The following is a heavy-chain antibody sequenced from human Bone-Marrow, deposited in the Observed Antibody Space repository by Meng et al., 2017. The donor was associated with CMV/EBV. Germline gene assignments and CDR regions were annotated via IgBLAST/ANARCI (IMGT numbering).Heavy chain of an antibody. D-gene: IGHD3-3*01. CDR3: ARDGSGPNNWFDP. J-gene: IGHJ5*02. CDR1: GGTFSSYA. CDR2: IIPIFGTA. V-gene: IGHV1-69*05. Sequence: SVKVSCKASGGTFSSYAISWVRQAPGQGLEWMGGIIPIFGTANYAQKFQGRVTITTDESTSTAYMELSSLRSEDTAVYYCARDGSGPNNWFDPWGQGTRVTVYS.